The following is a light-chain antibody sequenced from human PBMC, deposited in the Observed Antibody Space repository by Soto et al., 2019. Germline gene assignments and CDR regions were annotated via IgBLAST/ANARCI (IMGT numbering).Light chain of an antibody. V-gene: IGKV3-11*01. CDR2: GIS. CDR3: QQSYSSSPIT. J-gene: IGKJ5*01. CDR1: QSVSMH. Sequence: EIVLTQSPATLSLSPGERATLSCRASQSVSMHLAWYQQKPGQAPRLLIYGISKRATDIPDRFSGSGSGTEFTLTISSLRPEDSASYYCQQSYSSSPITFGPGTRLEIK.